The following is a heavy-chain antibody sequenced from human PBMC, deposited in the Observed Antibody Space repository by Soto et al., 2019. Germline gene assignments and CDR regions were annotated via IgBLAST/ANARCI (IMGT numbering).Heavy chain of an antibody. CDR1: GFTFSSYG. D-gene: IGHD3-22*01. J-gene: IGHJ4*02. Sequence: GGSLRLSCAASGFTFSSYGMHWVRQAPGKGLEWVAVIWYDGSNKYYADSVKGRLTISRDNSKNTLYLQMNSLRAEDTAVYYCARIKREAYYYDSSGASGNDYWGQGTLVTVSS. CDR2: IWYDGSNK. V-gene: IGHV3-33*01. CDR3: ARIKREAYYYDSSGASGNDY.